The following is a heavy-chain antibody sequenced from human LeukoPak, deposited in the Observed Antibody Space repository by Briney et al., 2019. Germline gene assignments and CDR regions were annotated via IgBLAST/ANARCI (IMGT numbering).Heavy chain of an antibody. CDR1: GGSISSYY. D-gene: IGHD1-26*01. J-gene: IGHJ1*01. V-gene: IGHV4-59*01. Sequence: SETLSLTCTVSGGSISSYYWSWIRQPPGKGLEWIGYIYYSGSTNYNPSLKSRVTISVDTSKNQFSLKLSPVTAADTAVYYCATTGLGRFSEYFQHWGQGTLVTVSS. CDR3: ATTGLGRFSEYFQH. CDR2: IYYSGST.